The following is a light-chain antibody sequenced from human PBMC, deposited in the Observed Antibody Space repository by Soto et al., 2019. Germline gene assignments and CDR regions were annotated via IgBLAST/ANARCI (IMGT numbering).Light chain of an antibody. CDR2: EVS. CDR3: SSYAGSNRGV. J-gene: IGLJ2*01. Sequence: QSALTQPPSASGSPGQSVTISFTGTSSDVGGYNYVSWYQQHPGKAPKLMIYEVSKRPSGVPDRFCGYKSGNTASLTVSGLQAEDEADYYCSSYAGSNRGVFGGGTKLTVL. V-gene: IGLV2-8*01. CDR1: SSDVGGYNY.